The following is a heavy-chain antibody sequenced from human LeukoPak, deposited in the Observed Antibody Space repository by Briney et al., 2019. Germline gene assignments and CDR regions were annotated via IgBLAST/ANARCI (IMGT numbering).Heavy chain of an antibody. CDR1: GFTFNNYA. J-gene: IGHJ4*02. Sequence: GGSLRLSCAASGFTFNNYALSWVRQAPGKGLEWVSGINATGDTTYYADSVKGRFTISRGNSKNTLYLQMNSLRAEDTAVYYCAKDPLVGAATYFDYWGQGTLVTVSS. D-gene: IGHD1-26*01. V-gene: IGHV3-23*01. CDR3: AKDPLVGAATYFDY. CDR2: INATGDTT.